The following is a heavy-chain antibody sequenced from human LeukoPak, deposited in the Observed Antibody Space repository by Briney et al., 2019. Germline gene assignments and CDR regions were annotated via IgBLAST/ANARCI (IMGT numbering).Heavy chain of an antibody. CDR2: TYHGSRS. CDR3: AREEDLFGYFDY. V-gene: IGHV4-30-2*01. D-gene: IGHD3-16*01. CDR1: GASISGGGFS. J-gene: IGHJ4*02. Sequence: SETLSLTCAVSGASISGGGFSWRWIRQPPGKGLEWIGYTYHGSRSFYNPSLESRVTISVDRSKNQFSLKLSSATAADTAVYYCAREEDLFGYFDYWGQGILVSVSS.